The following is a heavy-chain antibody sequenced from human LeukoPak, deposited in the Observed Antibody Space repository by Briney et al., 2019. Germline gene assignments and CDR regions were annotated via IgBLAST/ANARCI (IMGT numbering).Heavy chain of an antibody. CDR1: GFTFSRYW. D-gene: IGHD3-3*01. J-gene: IGHJ3*02. Sequence: PGGSLRLSCAASGFTFSRYWTHWVRQAPGKGLMWVSRLNSDGSSTNYTDSVKGRFTISRDNAKNTLYLQMNSLRAEDTAVYYCARGPRAARSGFDMWGLGTMVTVSS. CDR3: ARGPRAARSGFDM. V-gene: IGHV3-74*01. CDR2: LNSDGSST.